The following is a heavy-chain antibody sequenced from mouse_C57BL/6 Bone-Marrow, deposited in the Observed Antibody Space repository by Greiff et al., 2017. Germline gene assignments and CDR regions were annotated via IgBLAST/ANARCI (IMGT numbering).Heavy chain of an antibody. Sequence: VQLQQSGAELVKPGASVKLSCTASGFNIKDYYMHGVKQRTEQGLEWIGRIDPEDGEAKYAPKFQGTATITTDKSSNTAYLQLSSLTSEDTAVYYCAPDGPKGVFDYWGQGTTLTVSS. D-gene: IGHD2-3*01. V-gene: IGHV14-2*01. CDR2: IDPEDGEA. CDR3: APDGPKGVFDY. CDR1: GFNIKDYY. J-gene: IGHJ2*01.